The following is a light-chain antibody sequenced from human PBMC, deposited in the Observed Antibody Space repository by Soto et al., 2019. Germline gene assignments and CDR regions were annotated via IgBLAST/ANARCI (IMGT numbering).Light chain of an antibody. CDR1: SSDVGGYNY. J-gene: IGLJ2*01. Sequence: QSALTQPPSASGSPGQSVTISCTGSSSDVGGYNYVSWYQQHPGKVPKLIIYEVYKRPSGVPDRFSGSKSDNTASLTVSGLQAEDEADYYCSSHAGSINVAFGGGTKVTV. CDR3: SSHAGSINVA. V-gene: IGLV2-8*01. CDR2: EVY.